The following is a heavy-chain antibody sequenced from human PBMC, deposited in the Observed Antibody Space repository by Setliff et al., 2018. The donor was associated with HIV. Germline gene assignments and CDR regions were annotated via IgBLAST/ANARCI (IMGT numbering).Heavy chain of an antibody. CDR2: IKTGGSEK. CDR1: EFSFSTYW. Sequence: GESLTISCVASEFSFSTYWMSWVRRAPGKGLQWVANIKTGGSEKHYADSVKGRFTISRDNAKNSLSLQMNSLRAEDTAVYYCARVQYFNSGGYWATIRHYYYMDVWGKGTAVTVSS. D-gene: IGHD3-22*01. CDR3: ARVQYFNSGGYWATIRHYYYMDV. J-gene: IGHJ6*03. V-gene: IGHV3-7*01.